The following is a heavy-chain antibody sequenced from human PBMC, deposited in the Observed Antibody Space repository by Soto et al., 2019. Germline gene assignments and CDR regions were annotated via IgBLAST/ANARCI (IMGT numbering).Heavy chain of an antibody. Sequence: GGSVRLSCAASGFTFSSYAMSWVRQAPGKGLEWVSAISGSGGSTYYADSVKGRFTISRDNSKNTLYLQMNSLRAEDTAVYYCAKGRGIVGASYFDYWGQGTLVTVSS. CDR1: GFTFSSYA. D-gene: IGHD1-26*01. CDR3: AKGRGIVGASYFDY. CDR2: ISGSGGST. J-gene: IGHJ4*02. V-gene: IGHV3-23*01.